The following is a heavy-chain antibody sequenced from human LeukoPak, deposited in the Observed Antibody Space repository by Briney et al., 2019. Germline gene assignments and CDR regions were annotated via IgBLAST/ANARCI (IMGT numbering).Heavy chain of an antibody. CDR3: GRGFILYCGGDCYSDAFDI. CDR1: GGSFSGYY. J-gene: IGHJ3*02. D-gene: IGHD2-21*02. V-gene: IGHV4-34*01. CDR2: INHSGST. Sequence: SETLSLTCAVYGGSFSGYYWTWIRQTPGKGLEWIGEINHSGSTNYNPSLKSRVTISVDTSKKQFSLNLSSVTAADTAVYYCGRGFILYCGGDCYSDAFDIWGQGTMVTVSS.